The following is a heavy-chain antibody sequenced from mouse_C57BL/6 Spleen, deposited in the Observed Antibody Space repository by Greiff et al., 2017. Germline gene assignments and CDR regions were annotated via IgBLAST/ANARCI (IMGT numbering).Heavy chain of an antibody. V-gene: IGHV5-17*01. D-gene: IGHD1-1*01. CDR3: ARVEYYAYAMDY. J-gene: IGHJ4*01. CDR1: GFTFSDYG. Sequence: DVMLVESGGGLVKPGGSLKLSCAASGFTFSDYGMPWVSQAPEKGLEWVAYISSGSSTIYYADTVKGRFTISRDNAKNTLFLQMTSLGSEDTAMYYCARVEYYAYAMDYWGQGTSVNVSS. CDR2: ISSGSSTI.